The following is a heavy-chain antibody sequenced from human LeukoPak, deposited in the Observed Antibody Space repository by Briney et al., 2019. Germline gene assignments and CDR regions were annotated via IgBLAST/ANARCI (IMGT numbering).Heavy chain of an antibody. CDR1: GFAFSSYW. Sequence: PGGSLRLSCAASGFAFSSYWMSWVRQAPGKGLEWVANIKQDGSEKYYVDSVKGRFTISRDNAKNSLYLQMNSLRAEDTAVYYCARDLGLYCSSTSCYGPVDYWGQGTLVTVSS. V-gene: IGHV3-7*01. CDR2: IKQDGSEK. J-gene: IGHJ4*02. CDR3: ARDLGLYCSSTSCYGPVDY. D-gene: IGHD2-2*01.